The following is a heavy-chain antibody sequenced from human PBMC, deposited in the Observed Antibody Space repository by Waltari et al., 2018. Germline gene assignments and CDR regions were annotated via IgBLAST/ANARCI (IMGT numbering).Heavy chain of an antibody. CDR3: ARDSSLVGITLA. D-gene: IGHD3-22*01. J-gene: IGHJ5*02. V-gene: IGHV4-39*07. CDR1: GGSIMRNNHF. CDR2: IFYSGST. Sequence: QLQLQESGPGLVKPSETLSLTCTVSGGSIMRNNHFWGWIRQPPGKGLEWIGGIFYSGSTYYNPSLKSRVAISVDASKNQFSLKLTSVTAADTAVYYCARDSSLVGITLAWGQGTLVTVSS.